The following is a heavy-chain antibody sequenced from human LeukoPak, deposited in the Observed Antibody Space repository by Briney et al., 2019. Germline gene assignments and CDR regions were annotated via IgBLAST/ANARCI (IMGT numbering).Heavy chain of an antibody. CDR3: ARDNSIYYYMDV. Sequence: SETLSLTCTVSGGSISSSSYYWGWIRQPPGKGLEWIGSIYYSGSTYYNPSLKSRVTISVDTSKNQFSLELSSVTAADTAVYYCARDNSIYYYMDVWGKGTTVTVSS. J-gene: IGHJ6*03. CDR2: IYYSGST. D-gene: IGHD4-23*01. V-gene: IGHV4-39*07. CDR1: GGSISSSSYY.